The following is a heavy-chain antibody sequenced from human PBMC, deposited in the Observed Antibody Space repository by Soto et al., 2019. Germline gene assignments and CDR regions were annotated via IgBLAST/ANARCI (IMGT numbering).Heavy chain of an antibody. J-gene: IGHJ4*02. CDR2: ISASGGST. Sequence: VQVLESGGGLVQPGGSLRLSCAASGFTFSSYAMSWVRQAPGKGLEWVSAISASGGSTYYADSVKGRFTISRDNSKNTLYLQMNSLRAEDTAVYYCAKDAAWIVVSIDYWGQGTLVTVSS. CDR3: AKDAAWIVVSIDY. CDR1: GFTFSSYA. D-gene: IGHD3-22*01. V-gene: IGHV3-23*01.